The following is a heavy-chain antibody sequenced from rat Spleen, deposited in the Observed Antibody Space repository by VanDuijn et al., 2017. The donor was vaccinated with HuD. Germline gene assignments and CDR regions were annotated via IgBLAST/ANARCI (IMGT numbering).Heavy chain of an antibody. CDR3: ARADIGAIYTDGI. CDR1: GFSLTTYH. V-gene: IGHV2-13*01. D-gene: IGHD1-2*01. J-gene: IGHJ2*01. CDR2: IWAGGGI. Sequence: QVQLKESGPGLVQPSQTLSLSCTVSGFSLTTYHVSWVRQPPGKSLVWMGTIWAGGGINYNSAVQSRLSISRDTSKSQVFLKMNSLQTEDTATYYCARADIGAIYTDGIWGQGVMVTVSS.